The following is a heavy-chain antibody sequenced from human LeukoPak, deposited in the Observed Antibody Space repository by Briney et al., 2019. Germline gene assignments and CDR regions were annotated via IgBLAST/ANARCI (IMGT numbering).Heavy chain of an antibody. CDR3: ARVNEAGQSGPFGY. D-gene: IGHD3-10*01. V-gene: IGHV3-30-3*01. CDR2: ISYDGSNK. CDR1: GFTFSSYV. J-gene: IGHJ4*02. Sequence: PGGSLRLSCAASGFTFSSYVMHWVRQAPGKGLEWVAVISYDGSNKYYADSVKGRFTISRDSSKNTLYLQMNSLRAEDTAVYYCARVNEAGQSGPFGYWGQGTLVTVSS.